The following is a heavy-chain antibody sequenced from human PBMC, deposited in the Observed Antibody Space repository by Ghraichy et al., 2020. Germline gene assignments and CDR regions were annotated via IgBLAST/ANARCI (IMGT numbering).Heavy chain of an antibody. D-gene: IGHD3-22*01. CDR3: ARDRGGGYDSSGYQELDY. CDR2: ISAYNGNT. V-gene: IGHV1-18*01. J-gene: IGHJ4*02. CDR1: GYTFTSYG. Sequence: ASVKVSCKASGYTFTSYGISWVRQAPGQGLEWMGWISAYNGNTNYAQKLQGRVTMTTDTSTSTAYMELRSLRSDDTAVYYCARDRGGGYDSSGYQELDYWGQGTLVTVSS.